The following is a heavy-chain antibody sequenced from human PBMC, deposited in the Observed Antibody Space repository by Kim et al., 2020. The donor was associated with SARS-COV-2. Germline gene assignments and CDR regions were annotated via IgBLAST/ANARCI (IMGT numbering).Heavy chain of an antibody. D-gene: IGHD3-9*01. V-gene: IGHV3-11*06. CDR3: ARDPTLYDILTGYPYYFDY. J-gene: IGHJ4*02. Sequence: GRFTISRDNAKNALYLQMNSLRAEDTAVYYCARDPTLYDILTGYPYYFDYWGQGTLVTVSS.